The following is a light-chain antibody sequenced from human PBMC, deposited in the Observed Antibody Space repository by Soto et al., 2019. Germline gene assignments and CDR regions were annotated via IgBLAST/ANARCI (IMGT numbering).Light chain of an antibody. CDR1: SSDVGGSNG. J-gene: IGLJ1*01. CDR2: DVS. V-gene: IGLV2-18*02. CDR3: SSYTSSSTYV. Sequence: QSALTQPPSVSGSPGQSVAISCTGTSSDVGGSNGVSWYQQPPGTAPKLMIYDVSNRPSGVPDRFSGSKSGNTASLTISGLQAEDEGDYYCSSYTSSSTYVFGTGTKLTAL.